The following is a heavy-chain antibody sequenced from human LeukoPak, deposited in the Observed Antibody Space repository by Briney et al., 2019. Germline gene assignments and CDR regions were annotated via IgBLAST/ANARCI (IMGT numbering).Heavy chain of an antibody. J-gene: IGHJ4*02. V-gene: IGHV4-59*02. D-gene: IGHD6-19*01. CDR2: THHSGNT. Sequence: SETLSLTCIVSGDSVSGYYWNWIRQPPGKGLEWIGYTHHSGNTLYNPSLKSRVTTSVDTSKNQFSLSLSSVTAADTAVYYCASGRIAVALYYFDYWGQGTLVTVSS. CDR1: GDSVSGYY. CDR3: ASGRIAVALYYFDY.